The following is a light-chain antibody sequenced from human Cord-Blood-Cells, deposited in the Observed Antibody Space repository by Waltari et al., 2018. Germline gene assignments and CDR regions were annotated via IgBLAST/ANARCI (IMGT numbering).Light chain of an antibody. Sequence: QSALTQPPSASGSPGQSVTISCTGTSSDVGGYNYVSWYQQHPGKAPKLIIYEVSKRPSGVPYRFSGSKAGNPASLTVSGLQAEDEADYYCSSYAGSNNLVFGGGTKLTVL. CDR2: EVS. V-gene: IGLV2-8*01. CDR3: SSYAGSNNLV. CDR1: SSDVGGYNY. J-gene: IGLJ2*01.